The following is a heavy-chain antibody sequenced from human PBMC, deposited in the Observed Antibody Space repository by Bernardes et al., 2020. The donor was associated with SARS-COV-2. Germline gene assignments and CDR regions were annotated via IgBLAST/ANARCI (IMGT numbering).Heavy chain of an antibody. CDR1: GFTFSSYW. CDR3: ARAGGYGYGPGGY. J-gene: IGHJ4*02. Sequence: GGSLRLSCAASGFTFSSYWMHWVRQAPGKGLVWVSHINSDGSSTTYADSVKGRFTISRDNAKNTLYLQMSSLRAEDTAVYYCARAGGYGYGPGGYWGQGTLVTVSS. V-gene: IGHV3-74*03. CDR2: INSDGSST. D-gene: IGHD5-18*01.